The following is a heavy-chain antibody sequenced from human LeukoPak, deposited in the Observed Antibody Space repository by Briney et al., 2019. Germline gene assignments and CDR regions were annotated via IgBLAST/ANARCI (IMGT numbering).Heavy chain of an antibody. J-gene: IGHJ6*02. CDR3: ARDGAGIAAAGTYYGMDV. CDR2: IYHSGST. CDR1: GGSISSSYYY. V-gene: IGHV4-39*07. Sequence: SETLSLTCTVSGGSISSSYYYWGWIRRPPGKGLEWIGEIYHSGSTNYNPSLKSRVTISVDKSKNQFSLKLSSVTAADTAVYYCARDGAGIAAAGTYYGMDVWGQGTTVTVSS. D-gene: IGHD6-13*01.